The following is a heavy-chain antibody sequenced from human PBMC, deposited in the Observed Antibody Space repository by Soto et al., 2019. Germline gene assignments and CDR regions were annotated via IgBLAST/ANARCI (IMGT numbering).Heavy chain of an antibody. J-gene: IGHJ4*02. D-gene: IGHD3-22*01. Sequence: GGSLRLSCAASGFTFSSYAMHRVRQAPGKGLEWVAVISYDGSNKYYADSVKGRFTISRDNSKNTLYLQMNSLRAEDTAVYYCARVVLYDSSGYYFDYWGQGTLVTVSS. V-gene: IGHV3-30-3*01. CDR3: ARVVLYDSSGYYFDY. CDR1: GFTFSSYA. CDR2: ISYDGSNK.